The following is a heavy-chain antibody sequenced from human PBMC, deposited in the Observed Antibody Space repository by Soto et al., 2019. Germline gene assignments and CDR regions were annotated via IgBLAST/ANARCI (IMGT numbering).Heavy chain of an antibody. Sequence: SETLSLTCAVYGGSFSGYYWIWIRQPPGKGLEWIGEINHSGSTNYNPSLKSRVTISVDTSKNQFSLKLSSVTAADTAVCYCARGVYDYVWGSYRHNWFDPWGQGTLVTVSS. D-gene: IGHD3-16*02. CDR2: INHSGST. J-gene: IGHJ5*02. CDR3: ARGVYDYVWGSYRHNWFDP. V-gene: IGHV4-34*01. CDR1: GGSFSGYY.